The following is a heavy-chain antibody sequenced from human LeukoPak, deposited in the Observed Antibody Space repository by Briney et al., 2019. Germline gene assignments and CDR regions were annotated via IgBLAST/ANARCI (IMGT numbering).Heavy chain of an antibody. CDR2: ISWNSDNT. V-gene: IGHV3-9*01. CDR3: ARGSWRRYCSSISCYTFDY. Sequence: QSGGSLRLSCAASGFNFNDYAMHWVRQAPGKGLEWVSGISWNSDNTGYADSVKGRFTISRDNSKNTLYLQMNSLRAEDTAVYYCARGSWRRYCSSISCYTFDYWGQGTLVTVSS. J-gene: IGHJ4*02. D-gene: IGHD2-2*02. CDR1: GFNFNDYA.